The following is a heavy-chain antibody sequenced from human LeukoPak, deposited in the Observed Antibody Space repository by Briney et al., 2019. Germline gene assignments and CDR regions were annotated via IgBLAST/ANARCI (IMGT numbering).Heavy chain of an antibody. CDR1: RYTFTSYG. CDR2: ISAYNGNT. Sequence: ASVKVSCKASRYTFTSYGISWVRQAPGQGLEWMGWISAYNGNTNYAQKFQGRVTMTTDTSASTAYMELRSLRSDDTAVYYCARDSHYYDRSGYPDYWGQGTLVTVSS. D-gene: IGHD3-22*01. CDR3: ARDSHYYDRSGYPDY. V-gene: IGHV1-18*01. J-gene: IGHJ4*02.